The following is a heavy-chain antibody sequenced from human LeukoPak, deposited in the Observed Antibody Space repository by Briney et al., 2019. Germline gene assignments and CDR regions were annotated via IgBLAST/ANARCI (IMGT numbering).Heavy chain of an antibody. Sequence: SETLSLTCTVSGGSISSNSYYWGWIRQPPGKGLEWIGRIYTSGSTNYNPSLKSRVTISVDTSKNQFSLKLSSVTAADTAVYYCARRLYDSSGYYYEGGAFDIWGQGTMVTVSS. CDR1: GGSISSNSYY. CDR3: ARRLYDSSGYYYEGGAFDI. D-gene: IGHD3-22*01. J-gene: IGHJ3*02. V-gene: IGHV4-39*07. CDR2: IYTSGST.